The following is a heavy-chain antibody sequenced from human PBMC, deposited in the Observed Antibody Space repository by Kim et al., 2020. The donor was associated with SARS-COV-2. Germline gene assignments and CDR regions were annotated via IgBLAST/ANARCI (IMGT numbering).Heavy chain of an antibody. Sequence: SETLSLTCAVYGGSFSGYYWSWIRQPPGKGLEWIGEINHSGSTNYNPSLKSRVNISVDTSKNQFSLKLSSVTAADTAVYYCARGWNVLRFLEWFPQGPYGRDVWGQGTTVTVSS. D-gene: IGHD3-3*01. CDR1: GGSFSGYY. J-gene: IGHJ6*02. CDR3: ARGWNVLRFLEWFPQGPYGRDV. V-gene: IGHV4-34*01. CDR2: INHSGST.